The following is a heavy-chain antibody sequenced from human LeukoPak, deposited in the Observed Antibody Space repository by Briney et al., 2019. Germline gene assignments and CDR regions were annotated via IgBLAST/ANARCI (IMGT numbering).Heavy chain of an antibody. CDR3: AKGGHPAVVTTRFDS. CDR2: IRGSGNYI. Sequence: ESLRLSCTASGFTFNTYALSWIRQAPGKGLEWVSPIRGSGNYIYYKDSVKGRFTISRDNSKTTLLLQMNSLRAADSAVYYCAKGGHPAVVTTRFDSWGQGTLVTVSS. CDR1: GFTFNTYA. V-gene: IGHV3-23*01. D-gene: IGHD2-21*02. J-gene: IGHJ5*01.